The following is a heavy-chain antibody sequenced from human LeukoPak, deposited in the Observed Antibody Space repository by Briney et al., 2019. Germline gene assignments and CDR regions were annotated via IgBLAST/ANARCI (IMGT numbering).Heavy chain of an antibody. D-gene: IGHD3-3*01. J-gene: IGHJ4*02. Sequence: TGGSLRLSCAASGFTFSSYAMSWVRQAPGKGLEWVSALSGSGGSTYYADSVKGRFTISRDNSKNTLYLQMNILIAEATAVYYCAKTYYDFWSGYSYYFDYWGQGTLVTVSS. CDR3: AKTYYDFWSGYSYYFDY. CDR2: LSGSGGST. CDR1: GFTFSSYA. V-gene: IGHV3-23*01.